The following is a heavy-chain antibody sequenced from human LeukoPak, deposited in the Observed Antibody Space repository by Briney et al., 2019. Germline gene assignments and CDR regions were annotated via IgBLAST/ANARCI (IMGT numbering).Heavy chain of an antibody. CDR1: GFTFSSYG. J-gene: IGHJ4*02. Sequence: PGGSLRLSCAASGFTFSSYGMHWVRQAPGKGLEWVAVIWYDGSNKYYADSVKGRFTISRDNSKNTLYLQMNSLRAEDTAVYYCAKAAGYCSSTSCPFDYWGQGTLVTVSS. V-gene: IGHV3-30*02. CDR2: IWYDGSNK. D-gene: IGHD2-2*01. CDR3: AKAAGYCSSTSCPFDY.